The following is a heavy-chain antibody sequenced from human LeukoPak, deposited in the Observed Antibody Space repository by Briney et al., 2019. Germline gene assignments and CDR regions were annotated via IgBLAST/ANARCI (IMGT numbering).Heavy chain of an antibody. V-gene: IGHV1-2*02. CDR2: INPNSGGT. CDR3: ARGQYYYDSSGLFNWFDP. Sequence: ASVKVSCKASGYTFTGYYMHWVRQAPGQGLEWMGWINPNSGGTNYAQKFQGRVTMTRDTSISTAYMELSRLRSDDTAVYYCARGQYYYDSSGLFNWFDPRGQGTLVTVSS. D-gene: IGHD3-22*01. J-gene: IGHJ5*02. CDR1: GYTFTGYY.